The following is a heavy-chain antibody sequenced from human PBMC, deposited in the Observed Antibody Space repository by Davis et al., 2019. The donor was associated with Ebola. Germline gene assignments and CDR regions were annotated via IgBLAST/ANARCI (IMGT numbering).Heavy chain of an antibody. Sequence: GSTYYADSVKGRFTISRDNSKNSLYLQMNSLRAEDTAVYYCARDPAFSSFDYWGQGALVTVSS. CDR2: GST. CDR3: ARDPAFSSFDY. V-gene: IGHV3-53*01. D-gene: IGHD6-6*01. J-gene: IGHJ4*02.